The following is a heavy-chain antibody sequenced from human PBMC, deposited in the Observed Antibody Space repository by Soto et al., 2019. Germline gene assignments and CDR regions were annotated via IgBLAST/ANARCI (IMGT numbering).Heavy chain of an antibody. J-gene: IGHJ6*02. Sequence: QVQLVESGGGVVQPGRSLRLSCAASGFTFSSYGMHWVRQAPGKGLEWVAVISYDGSNKYYADSVKGRFTISRDNSKNTXYXXMNSLRAEDTAVYYCAKDLPHAIAAAGRNYYGMDVWGQGTTVTVSS. D-gene: IGHD6-13*01. V-gene: IGHV3-30*18. CDR2: ISYDGSNK. CDR3: AKDLPHAIAAAGRNYYGMDV. CDR1: GFTFSSYG.